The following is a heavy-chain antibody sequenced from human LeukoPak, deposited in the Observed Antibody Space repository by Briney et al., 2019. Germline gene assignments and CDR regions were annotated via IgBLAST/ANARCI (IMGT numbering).Heavy chain of an antibody. V-gene: IGHV1-69*04. D-gene: IGHD1-26*01. Sequence: GASVKVSCKASGGTFTSYAISWVRQAPGQGLEWMGRIIPILGIANYAQKFQGRVTITADKSTSTAYMELSSLRSEDTAVYYCARDGDFYVGARPFDYWGQGTLVTVSS. CDR3: ARDGDFYVGARPFDY. J-gene: IGHJ4*02. CDR2: IIPILGIA. CDR1: GGTFTSYA.